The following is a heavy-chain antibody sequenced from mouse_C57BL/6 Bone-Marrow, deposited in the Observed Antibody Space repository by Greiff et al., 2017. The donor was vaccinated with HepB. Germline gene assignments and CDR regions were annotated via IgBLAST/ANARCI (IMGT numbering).Heavy chain of an antibody. CDR2: IRLKSDNYAT. V-gene: IGHV6-3*01. CDR3: NSNYGAMDY. CDR1: GFTFSNYW. D-gene: IGHD2-5*01. Sequence: EVQLVESGGGLVQPGGSMKLSCVASGFTFSNYWMNWVRQSPEKGLEWVAQIRLKSDNYATNYAESVKGRFTISRDDSKSSVYLQMNNLRAEDTGIYYCNSNYGAMDYWGQGTSVTVSS. J-gene: IGHJ4*01.